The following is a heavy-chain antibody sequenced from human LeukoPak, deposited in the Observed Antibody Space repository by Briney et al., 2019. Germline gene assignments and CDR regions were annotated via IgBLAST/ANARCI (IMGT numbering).Heavy chain of an antibody. CDR1: GFTVSSNY. D-gene: IGHD6-19*01. Sequence: PGGSLRLSCAASGFTVSSNYMSWVRQAPGKGLEWVSVIYSGGSTYYADSVKSRFTISRHNSKNTLYLQMNSLRAEDTAVYYCAREVAYSSGWYGGGYWGQGTLVTVSS. J-gene: IGHJ4*02. V-gene: IGHV3-53*04. CDR3: AREVAYSSGWYGGGY. CDR2: IYSGGST.